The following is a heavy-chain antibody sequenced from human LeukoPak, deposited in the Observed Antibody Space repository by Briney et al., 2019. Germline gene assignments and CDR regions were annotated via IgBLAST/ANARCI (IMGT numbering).Heavy chain of an antibody. V-gene: IGHV1-3*01. J-gene: IGHJ2*01. Sequence: ASVKVSCKASGYTFTSYAMHWVRQAPGQRLEWMGWINAGNGNTKYLQKFQGRVTITRDTSASTAYMELSSLRSEDTAVYYCASTVTTMGFDLWGRGTLVTVSS. CDR3: ASTVTTMGFDL. D-gene: IGHD4-17*01. CDR1: GYTFTSYA. CDR2: INAGNGNT.